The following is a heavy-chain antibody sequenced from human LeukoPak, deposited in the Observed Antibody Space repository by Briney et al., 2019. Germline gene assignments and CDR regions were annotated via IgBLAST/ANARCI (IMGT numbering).Heavy chain of an antibody. J-gene: IGHJ4*02. V-gene: IGHV3-23*01. Sequence: GGSLRLSWAASGFTFSSYAMSWVRQAPGKGLEWVSGISGSGGSKYYADSVKGRFTISRDNSKNTLYLQMNSLRAEDTAVYYCAKGTYSSPPPGYFDYWGQGTLVTVSS. CDR1: GFTFSSYA. CDR3: AKGTYSSPPPGYFDY. CDR2: ISGSGGSK. D-gene: IGHD6-13*01.